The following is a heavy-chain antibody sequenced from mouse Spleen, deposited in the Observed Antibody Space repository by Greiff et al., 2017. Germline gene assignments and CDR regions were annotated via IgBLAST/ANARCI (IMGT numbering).Heavy chain of an antibody. CDR2: ISYDGSN. V-gene: IGHV3-6*01. J-gene: IGHJ2*01. CDR1: GYSITSGYY. CDR3: ARGTTVVANYFDY. Sequence: EVKLVESGPGLVKPSQSLSLTCSVSGYSITSGYYWYWIRQPPGNLLEWMGLISYDGSNNYNPYFKNRIPITRDTSKNQFFLKLNTVTTEDTGTYYCARGTTVVANYFDYWGQGTTLTVSS. D-gene: IGHD1-1*01.